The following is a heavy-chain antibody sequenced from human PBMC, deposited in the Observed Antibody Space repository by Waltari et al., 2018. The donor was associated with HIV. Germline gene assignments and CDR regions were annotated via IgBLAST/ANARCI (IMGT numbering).Heavy chain of an antibody. J-gene: IGHJ4*02. CDR3: ERTRRYESSYLYYIDN. Sequence: EVQLVESGGALVQPGGSLRLSCAASGFSFRSYTMNWVRRAPGKGRGWVSSISFSSSHIYDADTVKGRITISRDNAKNWLYLQVNSLRAEDTAMYYCERTRRYESSYLYYIDNWGQGTLVTASA. D-gene: IGHD3-22*01. CDR1: GFSFRSYT. CDR2: ISFSSSHI. V-gene: IGHV3-48*01.